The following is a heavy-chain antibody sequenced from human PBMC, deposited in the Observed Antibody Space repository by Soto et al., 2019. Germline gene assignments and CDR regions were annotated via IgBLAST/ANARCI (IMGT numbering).Heavy chain of an antibody. Sequence: QVQLVQSGAEVKKHGASVKVSCKASGYTLTSYAMHWVRQAPGQRLEWMGWINAGNGNAEFSQKFQGRVTITRDPTANTAYMELSSLRSEDTAVYYCASDGSTDRDNHRNSKYWGQGNLVTVSS. CDR3: ASDGSTDRDNHRNSKY. CDR1: GYTLTSYA. D-gene: IGHD4-17*01. CDR2: INAGNGNA. J-gene: IGHJ4*02. V-gene: IGHV1-3*01.